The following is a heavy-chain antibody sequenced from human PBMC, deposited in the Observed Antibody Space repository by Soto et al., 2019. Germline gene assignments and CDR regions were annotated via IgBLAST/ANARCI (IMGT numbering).Heavy chain of an antibody. CDR1: GGSISSGDYY. J-gene: IGHJ4*02. V-gene: IGHV4-30-4*01. CDR3: ARGRLEDYSNYVSNSGLDY. D-gene: IGHD4-4*01. Sequence: QVQLQESGPGLVKPSQTLSLTCTVSGGSISSGDYYWSWIRQPPGKGLEGIGYIYYSGSTYYNLSLKSRVTISVDTSKNQFSLKLSSVTAADTAVYYCARGRLEDYSNYVSNSGLDYWGQGTLVTVSS. CDR2: IYYSGST.